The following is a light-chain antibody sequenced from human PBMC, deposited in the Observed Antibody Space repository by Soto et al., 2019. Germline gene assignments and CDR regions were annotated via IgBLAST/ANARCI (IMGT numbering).Light chain of an antibody. V-gene: IGKV1-5*03. CDR3: QEYKSHSPYT. Sequence: DIQLTQFPSTLSASIGDRVTITCRATQTIGSWLAWYQQKPGKAPKLLIYRASSLETGVPSRFSGSGSGTEFTLTISSLQPDDFASYYCQEYKSHSPYTFGQGTRLEIK. CDR1: QTIGSW. CDR2: RAS. J-gene: IGKJ2*01.